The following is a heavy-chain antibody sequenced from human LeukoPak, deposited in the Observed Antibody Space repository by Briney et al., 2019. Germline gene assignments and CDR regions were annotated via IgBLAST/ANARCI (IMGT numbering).Heavy chain of an antibody. CDR2: IPYDGANK. J-gene: IGHJ4*02. CDR1: GFTFGVYA. D-gene: IGHD5-18*01. CDR3: AKDSESSYSYVDY. V-gene: IGHV3-30*02. Sequence: PGGSLRLSCAASGFTFGVYAMTWVRQAPGKGLEWVTSIPYDGANKNYVDSVKGRFTISRDNSKNTLYLLMNSLRVEDTAVYYCAKDSESSYSYVDYWGQGTLVTVSS.